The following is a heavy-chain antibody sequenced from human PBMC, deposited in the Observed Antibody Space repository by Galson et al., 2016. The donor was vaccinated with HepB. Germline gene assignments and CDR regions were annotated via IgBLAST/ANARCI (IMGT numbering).Heavy chain of an antibody. J-gene: IGHJ6*02. CDR2: IWYDGSNI. CDR1: GFTFSNFG. CDR3: ARDAAYYYPTVLADSMDV. D-gene: IGHD1-26*01. V-gene: IGHV3-33*01. Sequence: SLRLSCAASGFTFSNFGMHWVRQAPGKGLEWVAVIWYDGSNIYYIDSVKGRFTISRDNSKNTLYLQMDSLRADDTAVYYCARDAAYYYPTVLADSMDVWGQGTTVTVSS.